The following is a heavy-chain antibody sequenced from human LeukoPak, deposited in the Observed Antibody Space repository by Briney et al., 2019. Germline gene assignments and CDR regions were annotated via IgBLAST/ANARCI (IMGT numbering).Heavy chain of an antibody. V-gene: IGHV3-33*01. CDR2: IWYDGSKK. Sequence: PGGSLRLSCAASGFTSSNYGMHWVRQAPGKGLEWVALIWYDGSKKDYVDSVKGRFIISRDDSRNMVYLEMSSLRAEDTAVYYCAREGFDPWGQGTLVTVSS. J-gene: IGHJ5*02. CDR1: GFTSSNYG. CDR3: AREGFDP.